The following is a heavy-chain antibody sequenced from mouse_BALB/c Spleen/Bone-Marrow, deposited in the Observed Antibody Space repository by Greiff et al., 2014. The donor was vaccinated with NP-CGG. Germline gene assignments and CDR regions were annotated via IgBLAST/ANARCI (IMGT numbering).Heavy chain of an antibody. J-gene: IGHJ3*01. Sequence: VQLQQSGPELVKPGASMKISCKASGYSFTGYTMNRVKQSHGKNLEWIGLINPYNGGTSYNQKFKGKATLTVDKSSSTAYMALLSLTSEDSAVYYCARENYGSSYGFAYWGQGTLVTVSA. D-gene: IGHD1-1*01. V-gene: IGHV1-18*01. CDR2: INPYNGGT. CDR3: ARENYGSSYGFAY. CDR1: GYSFTGYT.